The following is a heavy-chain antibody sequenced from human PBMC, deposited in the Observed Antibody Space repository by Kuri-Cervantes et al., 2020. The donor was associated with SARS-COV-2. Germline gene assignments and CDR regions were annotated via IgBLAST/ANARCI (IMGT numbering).Heavy chain of an antibody. J-gene: IGHJ2*01. CDR1: GYTFTVYG. V-gene: IGHV1-2*02. D-gene: IGHD6-19*01. CDR2: INPNSGGT. CDR3: AKDLTIAVAGFNWYFDL. Sequence: ASVKVSCKASGYTFTVYGVTWVRQAPGQGPEWMGWINPNSGGTNYAQKFQGRVTMTRDTSISTAYMELSRLRSDDTAVYYCAKDLTIAVAGFNWYFDLWGRGTLVTVSS.